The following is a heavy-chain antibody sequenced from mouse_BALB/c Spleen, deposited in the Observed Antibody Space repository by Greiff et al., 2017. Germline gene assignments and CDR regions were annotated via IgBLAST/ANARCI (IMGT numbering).Heavy chain of an antibody. V-gene: IGHV1-9*01. CDR1: GYTFSSYW. D-gene: IGHD1-1*01. CDR3: ARWVYYGSSYAMDY. Sequence: QVQLKQSGAELMKPGASVKISCKATGYTFSSYWIEWVKQRPGHGLEWIGEILPGSGSTNYNEKFKGKATFTADTSSNTAYMQLSSLTSEDSAVYYCARWVYYGSSYAMDYWGQGTSVTVSS. J-gene: IGHJ4*01. CDR2: ILPGSGST.